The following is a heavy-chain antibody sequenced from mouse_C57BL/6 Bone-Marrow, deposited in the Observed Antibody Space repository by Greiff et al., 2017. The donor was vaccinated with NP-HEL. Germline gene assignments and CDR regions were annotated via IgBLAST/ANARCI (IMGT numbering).Heavy chain of an antibody. CDR2: IDPNSGGT. Sequence: VQLQQPGAELVKPGASVKLSCKASGYTFTSYWMHWVKQRPGRGLEWIGRIDPNSGGTKYNEKFKSKATLTVDKPSSTAYMQLRSLTSEDSAVYYCARSYYDYDGADAMDYWGQGTSVTVSS. CDR1: GYTFTSYW. CDR3: ARSYYDYDGADAMDY. V-gene: IGHV1-72*01. D-gene: IGHD2-4*01. J-gene: IGHJ4*01.